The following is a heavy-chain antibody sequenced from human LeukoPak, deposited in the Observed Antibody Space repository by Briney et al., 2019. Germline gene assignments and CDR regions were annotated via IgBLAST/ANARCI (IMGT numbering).Heavy chain of an antibody. V-gene: IGHV3-21*01. CDR1: GFTFSSYS. J-gene: IGHJ3*02. CDR2: ISSSSSYI. D-gene: IGHD2-2*02. Sequence: GGSLRLSCAASGFTFSSYSMNWVRRAPGKGLEWVSSISSSSSYIYYADSVKGRFTISRDNAKNSLYLQMNSLRAEDTAVYYCASCYKEGNDAFDIWGQGTMVTVSS. CDR3: ASCYKEGNDAFDI.